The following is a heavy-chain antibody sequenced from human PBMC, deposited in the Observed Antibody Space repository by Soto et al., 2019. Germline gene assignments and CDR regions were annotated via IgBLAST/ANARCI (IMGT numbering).Heavy chain of an antibody. CDR2: IHGSGAGT. D-gene: IGHD6-19*01. V-gene: IGHV3-23*01. CDR1: GFTFSNYA. CDR3: AKDAVARNGGWDWFDP. J-gene: IGHJ5*02. Sequence: EVQLLESGGGLVQPGGSLRLSCAASGFTFSNYAMSWVRQAPGKGLEWVSSIHGSGAGTYYADSVKGRFTVSRDDSKKTLYLQMSSLTVDDTAVYYCAKDAVARNGGWDWFDPWGQGTLVTVAS.